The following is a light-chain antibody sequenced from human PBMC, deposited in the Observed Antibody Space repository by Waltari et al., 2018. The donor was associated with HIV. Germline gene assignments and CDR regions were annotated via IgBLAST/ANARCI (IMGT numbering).Light chain of an antibody. CDR1: SSDVGEYNY. J-gene: IGLJ1*01. CDR2: DVS. CDR3: SSYTSSSTRV. V-gene: IGLV2-14*01. Sequence: QSALTQPASVSGSPGQSITISCTGTSSDVGEYNYVSLYQQHPGKAPKLIVYDVSNLPSGVSNRFSGSKSGNTASLTISGLQTEDEADYYCSSYTSSSTRVFGTGTKVTVL.